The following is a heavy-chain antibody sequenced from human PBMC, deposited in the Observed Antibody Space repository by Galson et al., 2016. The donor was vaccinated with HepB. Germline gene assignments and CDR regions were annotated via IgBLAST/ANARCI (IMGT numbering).Heavy chain of an antibody. V-gene: IGHV4-34*01. D-gene: IGHD1-26*01. J-gene: IGHJ3*02. Sequence: SETLSLTCGVYGGSFSGYYWSWIRQPPGKGLEGIGEINHSGSTNYNPSLKSRVTISIDTSKNQFSLKLSSVTAADTAMYFCARGFNSFGSGSYNAFDIWGQATMVTVSS. CDR3: ARGFNSFGSGSYNAFDI. CDR2: INHSGST. CDR1: GGSFSGYY.